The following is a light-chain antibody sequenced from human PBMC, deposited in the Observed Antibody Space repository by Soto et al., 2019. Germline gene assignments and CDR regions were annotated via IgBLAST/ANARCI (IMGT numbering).Light chain of an antibody. CDR1: TGAVTSNHH. Sequence: QAVVTQEPSLTVSPGGTVTLTCGSSTGAVTSNHHPYWFQQKAGQAPRTLIYDTSNKHSWTPARFSGSLLGYKAALTLSGAHPEEDAHYYCLLSYNAALVFGGGTKLTVL. J-gene: IGLJ2*01. CDR2: DTS. V-gene: IGLV7-46*01. CDR3: LLSYNAALV.